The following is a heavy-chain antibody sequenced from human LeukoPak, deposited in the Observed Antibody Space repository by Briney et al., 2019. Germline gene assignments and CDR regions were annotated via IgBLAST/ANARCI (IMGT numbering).Heavy chain of an antibody. CDR2: ISGSGDNS. D-gene: IGHD1-1*01. Sequence: PGGSLRLSCAASGFTFSRFAMTWVRQAPGKGLEWVSAISGSGDNSNYADSVKGRFTISRDNSKNTLYLQMNSLRVEDTALYYCAKVQTGSTEAFDIWGQGTMVTVSS. V-gene: IGHV3-23*01. J-gene: IGHJ3*02. CDR1: GFTFSRFA. CDR3: AKVQTGSTEAFDI.